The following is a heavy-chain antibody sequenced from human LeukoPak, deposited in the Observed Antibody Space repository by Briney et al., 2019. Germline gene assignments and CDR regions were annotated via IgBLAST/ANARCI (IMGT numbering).Heavy chain of an antibody. CDR3: ANRYGSGGSCYFDN. CDR1: GFIFSDYA. D-gene: IGHD2-15*01. Sequence: GGSLRLSCAASGFIFSDYAMNWVRQAPGKGLEWVSSITASSGNTFYADSVKGRFTISRENSKNTLYLQMNSLRPEDTAIYYCANRYGSGGSCYFDNWGQGTLVTVSS. CDR2: ITASSGNT. V-gene: IGHV3-23*01. J-gene: IGHJ4*02.